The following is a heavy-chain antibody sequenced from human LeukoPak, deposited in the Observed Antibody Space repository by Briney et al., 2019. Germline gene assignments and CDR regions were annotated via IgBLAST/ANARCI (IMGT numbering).Heavy chain of an antibody. Sequence: GGSLRLSCAASGFIFSNYWMSWVRQAPGRGLEWVANIRTSAASGYNTNYADSVQGRVIISRDDAKKTLYLHMNGLRDDDTAVYYCARDQRFAFDYWGQGILVTVSS. J-gene: IGHJ4*02. CDR3: ARDQRFAFDY. CDR1: GFIFSNYW. CDR2: IRTSAASGY. V-gene: IGHV3-48*02. D-gene: IGHD3-16*01.